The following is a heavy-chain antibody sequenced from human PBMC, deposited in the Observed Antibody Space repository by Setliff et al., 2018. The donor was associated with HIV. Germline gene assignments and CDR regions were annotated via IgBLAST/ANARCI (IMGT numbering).Heavy chain of an antibody. V-gene: IGHV4-39*07. CDR1: GGSICRSTHH. CDR2: LSSKGQA. Sequence: SETLSLTCTVSGGSICRSTHHWAWIRQPPGKGLEWIGALSSKGQAYYNPSLKSRVAISIDSSKNLFSLRLDSLTAADTAVYYCAAQDLDLVKYYYMDYWGPGALVTVSS. D-gene: IGHD2-21*01. J-gene: IGHJ4*02. CDR3: AAQDLDLVKYYYMDY.